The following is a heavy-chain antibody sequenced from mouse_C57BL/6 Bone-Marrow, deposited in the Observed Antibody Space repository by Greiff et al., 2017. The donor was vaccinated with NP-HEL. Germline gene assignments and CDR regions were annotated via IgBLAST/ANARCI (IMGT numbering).Heavy chain of an antibody. D-gene: IGHD2-4*01. CDR3: ARGEEDYDWGWFAY. Sequence: QVQLQQPGAELVRPGTSVKLSCKASGYTFTSYWMHWVKQRPGQGLEWIGVIDPSDSYTNSNQKCKGKATLTVDTSYSTAYMQLSSLTSEDSAVYYCARGEEDYDWGWFAYWGQGTLVTVSA. J-gene: IGHJ3*01. CDR2: IDPSDSYT. V-gene: IGHV1-59*01. CDR1: GYTFTSYW.